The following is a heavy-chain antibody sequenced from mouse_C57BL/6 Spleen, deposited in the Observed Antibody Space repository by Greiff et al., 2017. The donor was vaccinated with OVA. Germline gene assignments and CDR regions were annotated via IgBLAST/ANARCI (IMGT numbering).Heavy chain of an antibody. CDR1: GYTFTSYW. D-gene: IGHD1-1*01. CDR3: ARGDYGSSSCDY. CDR2: IYPGSGST. J-gene: IGHJ2*01. Sequence: QVQLQQPGAELVKPGASVTMSCKASGYTFTSYWITWVKQRPGQGLEWIGDIYPGSGSTNYNEKFKSKATLTVDTSSSTAYMQLSSLTSEDSAVYYCARGDYGSSSCDYWGQGTTLTVSS. V-gene: IGHV1-55*01.